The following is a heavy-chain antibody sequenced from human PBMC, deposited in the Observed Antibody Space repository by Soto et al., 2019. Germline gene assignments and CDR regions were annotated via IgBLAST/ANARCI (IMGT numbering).Heavy chain of an antibody. J-gene: IGHJ2*01. Sequence: QVQLQESGPGLVKPSENLSLTCTVSGGSISDYYWSWIRQPAGKGLEWIARFYSSGSTYYNPSLNRRVYMSGGTSKSQFSLKLSSVTAAVAAVYSCVICATAGYCEHWGRGTLVTVSS. V-gene: IGHV4-4*07. CDR1: GGSISDYY. CDR2: FYSSGST. CDR3: VICATAGYCEH. D-gene: IGHD3-16*02.